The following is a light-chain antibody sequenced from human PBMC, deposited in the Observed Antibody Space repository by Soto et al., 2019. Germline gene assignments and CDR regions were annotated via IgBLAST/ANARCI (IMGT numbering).Light chain of an antibody. CDR2: NNN. J-gene: IGLJ3*02. CDR1: SSNIGTNN. Sequence: QSALTQPPSASGTPGQRVTISCSGSSSNIGTNNVNWYQQIPGTAPKLLIYNNNQRPSGVPDRFSGSKSATSASLAISGLQSEDEADYYCAAWDDGLNGWVFGGGTKLTVL. CDR3: AAWDDGLNGWV. V-gene: IGLV1-44*01.